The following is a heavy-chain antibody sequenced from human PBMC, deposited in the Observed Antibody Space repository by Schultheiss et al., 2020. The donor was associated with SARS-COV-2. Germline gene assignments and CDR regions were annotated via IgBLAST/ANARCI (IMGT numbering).Heavy chain of an antibody. CDR2: ISYDGSNK. J-gene: IGHJ4*02. V-gene: IGHV3-30*04. D-gene: IGHD2-2*01. Sequence: SLKISCAASGFTFSSYAMHWVRQAPGKGLEWVAVISYDGSNKYYADSVKGRFTISRDNSKNTLYLQMNSLRAEDTAVYYCARDPADIVVVPAAIADYWGQGTLVTVSS. CDR1: GFTFSSYA. CDR3: ARDPADIVVVPAAIADY.